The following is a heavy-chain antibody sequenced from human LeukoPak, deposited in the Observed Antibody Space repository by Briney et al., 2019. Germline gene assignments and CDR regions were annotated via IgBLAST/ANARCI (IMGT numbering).Heavy chain of an antibody. V-gene: IGHV3-21*01. CDR3: AREDYYGSGSYHSDIDY. CDR1: GFTVSDNY. CDR2: ISSSSSYI. D-gene: IGHD3-10*01. J-gene: IGHJ4*02. Sequence: PGGSLRLSCAASGFTVSDNYMSWVRQAPGKGLEWVSSISSSSSYIYYADSVKGRFTISRDNSKNTLYLQMNSLRAEDTAVYYCAREDYYGSGSYHSDIDYWGQGTLVTVSS.